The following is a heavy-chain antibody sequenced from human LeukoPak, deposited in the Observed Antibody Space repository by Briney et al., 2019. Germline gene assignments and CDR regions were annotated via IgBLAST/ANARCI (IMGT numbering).Heavy chain of an antibody. CDR3: AREHSSSSTVDY. CDR1: GFAFSSYV. D-gene: IGHD6-6*01. Sequence: GGSLRLSCAASGFAFSSYVMHWVRQAPGKGLEWVAVTSYDGSNKYYADSVKGRFTISRDNSKNTLYLQMNSLRADDTAVYYCAREHSSSSTVDYWGQGTLVTVSS. J-gene: IGHJ4*02. CDR2: TSYDGSNK. V-gene: IGHV3-30-3*01.